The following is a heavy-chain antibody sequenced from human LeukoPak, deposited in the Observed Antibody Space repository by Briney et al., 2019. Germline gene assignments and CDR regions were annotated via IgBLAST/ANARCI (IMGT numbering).Heavy chain of an antibody. D-gene: IGHD2-21*02. Sequence: SETLSLTCAVYGGSFSGYYWSWIRQPPGKGLEWIGEINHSGSTNYNPSLKSRVTISVDTSKNQFSLKLSSVNAADTAVYYCARARRAYCGGDCYSPLGYWGQGTLVTVSS. J-gene: IGHJ4*02. V-gene: IGHV4-34*01. CDR3: ARARRAYCGGDCYSPLGY. CDR2: INHSGST. CDR1: GGSFSGYY.